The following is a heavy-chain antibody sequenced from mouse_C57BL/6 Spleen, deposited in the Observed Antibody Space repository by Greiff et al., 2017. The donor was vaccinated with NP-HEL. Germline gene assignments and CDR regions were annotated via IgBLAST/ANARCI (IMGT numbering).Heavy chain of an antibody. D-gene: IGHD2-4*01. CDR3: ARGYDYDEGDFDY. V-gene: IGHV1-26*01. CDR2: INPNNGGT. Sequence: QLQQSGPELVKPGASVKISCKASGYTFTDYYMNWVKQSHGKSLEWIGDINPNNGGTSYNQKFKGKATLTVDKSSSTAYMELRSLTSEDSAVYYCARGYDYDEGDFDYWGQGTTLTVSS. J-gene: IGHJ2*01. CDR1: GYTFTDYY.